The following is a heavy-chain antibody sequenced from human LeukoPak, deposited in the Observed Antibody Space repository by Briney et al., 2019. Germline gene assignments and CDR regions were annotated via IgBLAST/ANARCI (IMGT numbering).Heavy chain of an antibody. CDR2: ISAYNGNT. Sequence: ASVKVSCKASGYTFTSYGISWVRQAPGQGLEWMGWISAYNGNTNYAQKLQGRVTMTTDTSTSTAYMELRSLRSDDTAVYYCATSNPLLPPRAPFDYWGQGTLVTVSS. J-gene: IGHJ4*02. CDR1: GYTFTSYG. D-gene: IGHD3-22*01. CDR3: ATSNPLLPPRAPFDY. V-gene: IGHV1-18*01.